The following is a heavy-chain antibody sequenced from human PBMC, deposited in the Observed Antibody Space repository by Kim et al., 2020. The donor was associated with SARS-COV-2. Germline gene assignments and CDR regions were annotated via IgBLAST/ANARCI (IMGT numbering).Heavy chain of an antibody. CDR1: GGSISSYY. CDR3: ARDSPYSSSLLSPDNWFDP. J-gene: IGHJ5*02. D-gene: IGHD6-13*01. V-gene: IGHV4-59*01. CDR2: IYYSGST. Sequence: SETLSLTCTVSGGSISSYYWSWIRQPPGKGLEWIGYIYYSGSTNYNPSLKSRVTISVDTSKNQFSLKLSSVTAADTAVYYCARDSPYSSSLLSPDNWFDPWGQGTLVTVSS.